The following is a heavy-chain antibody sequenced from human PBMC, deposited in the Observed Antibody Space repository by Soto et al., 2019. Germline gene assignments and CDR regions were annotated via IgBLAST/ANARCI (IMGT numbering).Heavy chain of an antibody. J-gene: IGHJ5*02. D-gene: IGHD3-22*01. Sequence: EVQLVESGGGLVKPGGSLRLSCAASGFTFSNAWMNWVRQAPGNGLEWVGRIKSKTDGGTTDYAAPVNGRITISRDDSKNTLYLQMNSLKTEDTAVYYCTTDSTYDNSGHPNWLDPWGQGTLVTVSS. CDR2: IKSKTDGGTT. CDR1: GFTFSNAW. V-gene: IGHV3-15*07. CDR3: TTDSTYDNSGHPNWLDP.